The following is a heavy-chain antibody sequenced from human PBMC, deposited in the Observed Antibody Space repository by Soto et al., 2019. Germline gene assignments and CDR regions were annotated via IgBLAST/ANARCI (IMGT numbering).Heavy chain of an antibody. J-gene: IGHJ4*02. Sequence: SETLSLTCAVYGGSFSGYYWSWIRQPPGKGLEWIGEINHSGSTNYNPSLKSRVTISVDTSKNQFSLKLRSVTAADTAVYYCARVLKGASGGSCYADYWGQGTLVTVSS. CDR1: GGSFSGYY. D-gene: IGHD2-15*01. CDR3: ARVLKGASGGSCYADY. CDR2: INHSGST. V-gene: IGHV4-34*01.